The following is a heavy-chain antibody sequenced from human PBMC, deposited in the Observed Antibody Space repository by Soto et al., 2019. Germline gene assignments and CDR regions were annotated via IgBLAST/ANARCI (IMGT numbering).Heavy chain of an antibody. CDR2: ISSTTNYI. V-gene: IGHV3-21*06. CDR3: ARESEDLTSNFDY. CDR1: GFTFTRYS. Sequence: GGSLRLSCAASGFTFTRYSMNWVRQAPGKGLEWVSSISSTTNYIYYGDSMKSRFTISRDNAKNSLYLEMNSLRAEDTAVYYCARESEDLTSNFDYWGQGTLVTVSS. J-gene: IGHJ4*02.